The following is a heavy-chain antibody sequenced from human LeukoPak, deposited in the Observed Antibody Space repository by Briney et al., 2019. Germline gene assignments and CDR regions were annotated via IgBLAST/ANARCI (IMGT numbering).Heavy chain of an antibody. D-gene: IGHD3-22*01. Sequence: GGSLRLSCAASGFTFSSYGMSWVRQAPGKGLEWVSAISGSGGSTYYADSVRGRFTIPRDNSKNTLYLQMNSLRAEDTAVYYCAKKTLYYDSKDWGQGTLVTVSS. CDR1: GFTFSSYG. CDR3: AKKTLYYDSKD. CDR2: ISGSGGST. J-gene: IGHJ4*02. V-gene: IGHV3-23*01.